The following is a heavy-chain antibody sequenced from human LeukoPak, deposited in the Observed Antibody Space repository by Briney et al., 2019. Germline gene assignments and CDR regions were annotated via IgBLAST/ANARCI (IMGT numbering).Heavy chain of an antibody. V-gene: IGHV4-38-2*02. CDR1: DYSISSGYY. J-gene: IGHJ4*02. Sequence: SETLSLTCTVSDYSISSGYYWGWIRQPPGKGLEWIGSIYHSGRTYYNPSLKSRVTISVDTSKNQFSLKLNSVTAADTAVYYCARVSTPYFDFWSGYYQYYFDYWGQGTLVTVSS. CDR2: IYHSGRT. D-gene: IGHD3-3*01. CDR3: ARVSTPYFDFWSGYYQYYFDY.